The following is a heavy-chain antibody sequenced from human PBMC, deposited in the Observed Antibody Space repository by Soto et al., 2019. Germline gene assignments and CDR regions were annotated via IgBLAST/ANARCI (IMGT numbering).Heavy chain of an antibody. CDR3: ASSGDGYIKYVGY. Sequence: LKISCKSYGYSFTTYWIGWVRQMPGKGLEWMGIIYPGDSDTRYSPSFQGQVTISADKSISTAYLQWSSLKASDTAMYYCASSGDGYIKYVGYWGQGTLVTVSS. CDR1: GYSFTTYW. D-gene: IGHD5-12*01. CDR2: IYPGDSDT. V-gene: IGHV5-51*01. J-gene: IGHJ4*02.